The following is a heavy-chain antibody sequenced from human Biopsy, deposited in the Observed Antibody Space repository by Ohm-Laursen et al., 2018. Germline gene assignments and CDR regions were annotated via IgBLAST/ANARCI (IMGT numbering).Heavy chain of an antibody. CDR3: AGGEYSSSIFDH. D-gene: IGHD6-6*01. CDR1: GGSIISYY. CDR2: IYSSGGT. V-gene: IGHV4-4*07. Sequence: TLSLTCTVSGGSIISYYWNWIRQPAGKGLEWIGRIYSSGGTKYNPSLKSRVTMSVDTSKKQLSLKVRSVTAADTAVYYCAGGEYSSSIFDHWGQGTLVTVSS. J-gene: IGHJ4*02.